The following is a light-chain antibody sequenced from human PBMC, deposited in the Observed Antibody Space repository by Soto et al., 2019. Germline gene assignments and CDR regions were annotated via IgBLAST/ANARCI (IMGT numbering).Light chain of an antibody. CDR1: QSLTSND. J-gene: IGKJ2*01. CDR3: QQYESSPPSYT. Sequence: EIVLTQSPGTLSLSPGERATRACRASQSLTSNDLAWYQQKPGQAPRLLIYGASSRATGIPDRFSASGSGTDFTLTISRLEPEDFAVYYCQQYESSPPSYTFGQGTKLEIK. CDR2: GAS. V-gene: IGKV3-20*01.